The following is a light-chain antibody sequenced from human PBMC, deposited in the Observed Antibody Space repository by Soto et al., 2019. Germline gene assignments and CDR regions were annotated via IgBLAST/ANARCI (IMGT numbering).Light chain of an antibody. CDR1: QGIGKN. CDR3: QKYDSVPLS. CDR2: TAS. V-gene: IGKV1-27*01. J-gene: IGKJ1*01. Sequence: DIQMTQSPSSLSTSVGDTVTITCRASQGIGKNLAWYQQKPGKVPKVLIYTASTLHSGVPSRFSGSGSGTDFTLTINSLQPEDVATYFCQKYDSVPLSFGQGTRVEI.